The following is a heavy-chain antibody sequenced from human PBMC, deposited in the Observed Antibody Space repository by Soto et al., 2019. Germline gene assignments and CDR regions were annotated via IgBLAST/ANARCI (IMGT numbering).Heavy chain of an antibody. Sequence: GESLKISCKGSGYSFTSYWISWVRQMPGKGLEWMGRIDPSDSYTNYSPSFRGHVTISADKSISTAYLQWSSLKASDTAMYYCARLVAARPNYYYGMDVWGQGTTVTVSS. V-gene: IGHV5-10-1*01. CDR1: GYSFTSYW. CDR2: IDPSDSYT. D-gene: IGHD6-6*01. CDR3: ARLVAARPNYYYGMDV. J-gene: IGHJ6*02.